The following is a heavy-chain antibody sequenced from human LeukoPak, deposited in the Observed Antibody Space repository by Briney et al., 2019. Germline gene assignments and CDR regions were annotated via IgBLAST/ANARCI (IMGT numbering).Heavy chain of an antibody. V-gene: IGHV3-30*04. J-gene: IGHJ4*02. CDR2: ISYDGSNK. CDR3: ARDEYYYDSSFFDY. Sequence: GGSLRLSCAASGFTFSSYAMHWVRQAPGKGLEWVAVISYDGSNKYYADSVKGRFTISRDNSKNTLYLQMNSLRAEDTAVYYCARDEYYYDSSFFDYWGQGTLVTVSS. CDR1: GFTFSSYA. D-gene: IGHD3-22*01.